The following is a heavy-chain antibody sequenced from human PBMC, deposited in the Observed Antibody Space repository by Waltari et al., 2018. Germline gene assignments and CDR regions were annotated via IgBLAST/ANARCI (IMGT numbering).Heavy chain of an antibody. J-gene: IGHJ5*02. CDR3: ATSSLRYFDNWFDP. D-gene: IGHD3-9*01. V-gene: IGHV1-2*06. Sequence: QVQLVQSGAEVKKPGASVKVSCKASGYTFTGYYMHWVRQAPGQGLEWMGRINPNRGGTNYAQKFQGRVTMTRDTSISTAYMELSRLRSDDTAVYYCATSSLRYFDNWFDPWGQGTLVTVSS. CDR2: INPNRGGT. CDR1: GYTFTGYY.